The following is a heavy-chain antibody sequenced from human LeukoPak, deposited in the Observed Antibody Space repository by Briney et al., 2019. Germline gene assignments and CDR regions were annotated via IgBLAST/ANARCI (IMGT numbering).Heavy chain of an antibody. D-gene: IGHD3-10*01. CDR3: VRDRELTY. J-gene: IGHJ4*02. Sequence: PSETLSLTCTVSGGSISIYYWNWIRQHPGKGLEWIGYIYNSGSSTIYNPSLKSRVTISVDTSKNQFSLRLSSVTAADTAVYFCVRDRELTYWGQGTLVTVSS. CDR1: GGSISIYY. V-gene: IGHV4-59*01. CDR2: IYNSGSST.